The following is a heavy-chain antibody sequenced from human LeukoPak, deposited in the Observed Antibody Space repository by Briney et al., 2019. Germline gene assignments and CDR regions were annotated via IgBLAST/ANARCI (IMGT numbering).Heavy chain of an antibody. CDR3: ARRDYYDSIDY. CDR2: INHSGST. J-gene: IGHJ4*02. V-gene: IGHV4-34*01. Sequence: PSETLSLTCAVYGGSFSGYYWSWIRQPPGKGLEWIGEINHSGSTNYNPSLKSRVTISVDTSKSQFSLKLSSVTAADTAVYYCARRDYYDSIDYWGQGTLVTVSS. D-gene: IGHD3-22*01. CDR1: GGSFSGYY.